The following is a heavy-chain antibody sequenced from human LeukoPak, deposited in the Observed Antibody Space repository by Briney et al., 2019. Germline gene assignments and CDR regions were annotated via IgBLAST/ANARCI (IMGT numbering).Heavy chain of an antibody. V-gene: IGHV1-18*04. CDR3: TRGVALATVYYFDF. CDR2: SSNHNGNT. J-gene: IGHJ4*02. Sequence: ASEKVSCKTSGFTYSAYGIAWVRQATGHWPELMGWSSNHNGNTKYAQKFQDRITVTTETSTGTASMELRSLKPDDTGIYYCTRGVALATVYYFDFWGRGTQVTVAS. CDR1: GFTYSAYG. D-gene: IGHD3-10*01.